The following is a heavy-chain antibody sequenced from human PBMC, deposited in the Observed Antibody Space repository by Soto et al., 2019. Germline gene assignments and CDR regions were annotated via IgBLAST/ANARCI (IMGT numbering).Heavy chain of an antibody. V-gene: IGHV1-46*01. J-gene: IGHJ6*03. Sequence: ASVKVSCKASGYTFTSYYMHWVRQAPGQGLEWMGIINPSGGSTSYAQKFQGRVTMTTDTSTSTAYMELRSLRSDDTAVYYCASSDPSYYDFWSGYSNMDVWGKGTTVTVSS. D-gene: IGHD3-3*01. CDR1: GYTFTSYY. CDR2: INPSGGST. CDR3: ASSDPSYYDFWSGYSNMDV.